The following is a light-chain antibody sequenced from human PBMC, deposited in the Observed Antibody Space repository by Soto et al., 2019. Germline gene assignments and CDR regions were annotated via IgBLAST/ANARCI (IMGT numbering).Light chain of an antibody. Sequence: DIQMTQSPSTLSASVGDSVTITCRASQSISTWLAWYQQKPGKAPKLLIYKASNLEDGVPSRFSGSGSGTEFTITISSLQPDDFATYYCQQYNTYPLTFGGGTTVEIK. CDR1: QSISTW. CDR3: QQYNTYPLT. V-gene: IGKV1-5*03. J-gene: IGKJ4*01. CDR2: KAS.